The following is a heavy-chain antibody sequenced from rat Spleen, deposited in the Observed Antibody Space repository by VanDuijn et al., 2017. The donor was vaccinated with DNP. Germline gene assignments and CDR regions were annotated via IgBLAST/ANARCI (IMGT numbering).Heavy chain of an antibody. D-gene: IGHD1-11*01. V-gene: IGHV4-2*01. Sequence: EVQLVESGGGLVQPGRSLKLSCAASGFNFNDYWMGWVRQAPGKGLEWIGQINKDSSTIIYSPSLKDKFAISRDNAQNTLYLQMNKLGSEDTAIYHGAKGPNYGGWSDYFDYWGQGVMVTVSS. CDR1: GFNFNDYW. CDR3: AKGPNYGGWSDYFDY. CDR2: INKDSSTI. J-gene: IGHJ2*01.